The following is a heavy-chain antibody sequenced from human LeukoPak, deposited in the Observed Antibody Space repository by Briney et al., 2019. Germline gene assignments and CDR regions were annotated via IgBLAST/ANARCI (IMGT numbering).Heavy chain of an antibody. CDR1: GYTFTGYY. V-gene: IGHV1-2*04. CDR3: AKDLAAASHNWFDP. J-gene: IGHJ5*02. CDR2: INPNSGGT. D-gene: IGHD6-13*01. Sequence: ASVKVSCKASGYTFTGYYMHWVRQAPGQGLEWMGWINPNSGGTNYAQKFQGWVTMTRDTSISTAYMELSRLRSDDTAVYYCAKDLAAASHNWFDPWGQGTLVTVSS.